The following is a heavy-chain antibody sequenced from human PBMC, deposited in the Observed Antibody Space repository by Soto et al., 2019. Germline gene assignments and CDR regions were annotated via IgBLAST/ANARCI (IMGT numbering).Heavy chain of an antibody. CDR3: ARLDHYYGSGWA. CDR2: IYYSGST. Sequence: QLQLQESGPGLVKPSETLSFTCTVSGGSISSSSYYWGWIRQPPGKGLEWIGSIYYSGSTYYNPSLKSRVTISVDTSKNQCSLKLSSVTAADTAVYYCARLDHYYGSGWAWGQGTLVTVSS. V-gene: IGHV4-39*01. J-gene: IGHJ5*02. CDR1: GGSISSSSYY. D-gene: IGHD3-10*01.